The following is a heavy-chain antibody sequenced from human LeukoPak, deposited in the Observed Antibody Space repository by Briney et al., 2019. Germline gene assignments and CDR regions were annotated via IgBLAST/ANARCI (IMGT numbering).Heavy chain of an antibody. CDR2: ISSSGSTI. V-gene: IGHV3-48*03. Sequence: GGSLRLPCAASGFTFSSYEMNWVRQAPGKGLEWVSYISSSGSTIYYADSVKGRFTISRDNAKNSLYLQMNSLRAEDTAVYYCARGASWSDYWGQGTLVTVSS. J-gene: IGHJ4*02. D-gene: IGHD6-13*01. CDR3: ARGASWSDY. CDR1: GFTFSSYE.